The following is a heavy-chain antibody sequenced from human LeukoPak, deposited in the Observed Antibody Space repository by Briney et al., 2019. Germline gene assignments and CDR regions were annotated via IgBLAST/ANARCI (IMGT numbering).Heavy chain of an antibody. Sequence: TPETLSLTCAVYGGSFSGYYWSWIRQPAGKGLEWIGRIYTSGSTNYNPSLKSRVTISVDTSKNQFSLKLSSVTAADTAVYYCASDYYDSSGYFSLGYWGQGTLVTVSS. V-gene: IGHV4-59*10. J-gene: IGHJ4*02. D-gene: IGHD3-22*01. CDR3: ASDYYDSSGYFSLGY. CDR1: GGSFSGYY. CDR2: IYTSGST.